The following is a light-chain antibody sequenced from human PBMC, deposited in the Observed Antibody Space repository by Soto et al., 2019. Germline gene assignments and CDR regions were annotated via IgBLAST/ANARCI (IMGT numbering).Light chain of an antibody. Sequence: QSALTQPASVSGSPGQSITISCTGTNSDVGGYNSVSWYQQHPGKAPKLMIYEVSNRPSGVSNRFSGSKSGNTASLTISGLQAEDEADYYCSSYTGSSTYVIFGGGTKLTVL. V-gene: IGLV2-14*01. CDR1: NSDVGGYNS. CDR2: EVS. CDR3: SSYTGSSTYVI. J-gene: IGLJ2*01.